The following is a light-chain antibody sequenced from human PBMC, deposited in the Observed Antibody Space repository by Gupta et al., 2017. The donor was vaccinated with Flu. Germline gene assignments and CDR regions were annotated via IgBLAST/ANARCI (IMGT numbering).Light chain of an antibody. CDR3: CSYTGRSPVV. V-gene: IGLV2-23*01. CDR2: EGS. CDR1: SSDIGTYNL. J-gene: IGLJ2*01. Sequence: QSALTQPAPVSGSPGQSLTISCTGSSSDIGTYNLVSWYQQHPGKAPKLLIYEGSERPSGVSTRFSGSKSGNTASLTISGLQAEDEATYYCCSYTGRSPVVFGGGTTVTVL.